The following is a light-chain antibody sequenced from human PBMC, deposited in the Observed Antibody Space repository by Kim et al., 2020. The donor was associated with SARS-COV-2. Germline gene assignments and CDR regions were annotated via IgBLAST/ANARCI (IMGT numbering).Light chain of an antibody. Sequence: SPGERATLSCRASQSVSRTYLAWYQQKPGQAPGLLIYGASTRATGVPDRFSGSGSGTDFTLTISRLEPEDFAVYYCQQYSISLPYTFGQGTKLEI. CDR2: GAS. CDR1: QSVSRTY. J-gene: IGKJ2*01. CDR3: QQYSISLPYT. V-gene: IGKV3-20*01.